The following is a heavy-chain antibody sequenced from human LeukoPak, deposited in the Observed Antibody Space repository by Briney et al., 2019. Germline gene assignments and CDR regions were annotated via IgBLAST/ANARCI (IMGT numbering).Heavy chain of an antibody. J-gene: IGHJ4*02. V-gene: IGHV3-23*01. CDR3: AKDLGGYASSGYYYLGYFDY. CDR1: GFTFSSYA. D-gene: IGHD3-22*01. Sequence: GASVRLACAASGFTFSSYAMRWVRQAPGKGRGWVSAISGGGGSTYYADSGKGRFTISRDNSKNTLYLQMNSLRAEDTAVYYCAKDLGGYASSGYYYLGYFDYWGQGTLVTVSS. CDR2: ISGGGGST.